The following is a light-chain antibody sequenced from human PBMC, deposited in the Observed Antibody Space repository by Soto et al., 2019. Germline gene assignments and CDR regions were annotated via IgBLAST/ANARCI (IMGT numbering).Light chain of an antibody. CDR1: SKDVGYYNY. Sequence: QPALTQPPSASGSPGQSVTIACTGTSKDVGYYNYVSWYQQPPGKAPKLLIYDVSKRPSGVPDRFSGSKSGNTASLTVSGLQAEDEGDYYCNSYAGSDYPYVFGTGTKVTVL. CDR2: DVS. V-gene: IGLV2-8*01. J-gene: IGLJ1*01. CDR3: NSYAGSDYPYV.